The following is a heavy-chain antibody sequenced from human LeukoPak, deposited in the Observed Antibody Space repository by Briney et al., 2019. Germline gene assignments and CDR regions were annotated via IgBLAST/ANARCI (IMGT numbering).Heavy chain of an antibody. CDR1: GGSISSYY. J-gene: IGHJ3*02. D-gene: IGHD3-9*01. V-gene: IGHV4-59*01. CDR2: IYYSGST. Sequence: SETLSLTCTVSGGSISSYYWSWIRQPPGKGLEWIWYIYYSGSTNYNPSLKSRVTISVDTSKNQFSLKLSSVTAADTAVYYCARWGDDILTGYYKGPDAFDIWGQGTMVTVSS. CDR3: ARWGDDILTGYYKGPDAFDI.